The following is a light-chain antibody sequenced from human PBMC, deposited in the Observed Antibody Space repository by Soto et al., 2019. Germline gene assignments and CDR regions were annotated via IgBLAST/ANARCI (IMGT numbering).Light chain of an antibody. J-gene: IGLJ7*01. V-gene: IGLV4-69*01. CDR3: QTWGTGSAIVV. CDR1: SGHSNYA. CDR2: VNSGGSH. Sequence: QLVLTQSPSASASLGASVKLTCTLSSGHSNYAIAWHQQQPEKGPRYLMKVNSGGSHIKGDGIPDRFSASSSGAERYLFISSLQSADEADYYCQTWGTGSAIVVFGGGTQLTVL.